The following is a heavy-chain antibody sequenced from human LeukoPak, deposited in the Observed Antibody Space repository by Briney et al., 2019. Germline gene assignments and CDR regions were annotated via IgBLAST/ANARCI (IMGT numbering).Heavy chain of an antibody. CDR1: GFTFSSYE. D-gene: IGHD4-17*01. CDR2: ISYDGSNK. V-gene: IGHV3-30*03. Sequence: GGSLRLSCAASGFTFSSYEMNWVRQAPGKGLEWVAVISYDGSNKYYADSVKGRFTISRDNSKNTLYLQMNSLRAEDTAVYYCVSRGDYYYFDYWGQGTLVTVSS. CDR3: VSRGDYYYFDY. J-gene: IGHJ4*02.